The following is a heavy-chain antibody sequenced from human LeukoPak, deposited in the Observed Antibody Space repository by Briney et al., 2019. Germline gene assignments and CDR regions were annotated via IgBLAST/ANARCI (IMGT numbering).Heavy chain of an antibody. CDR3: AKHSHDGSAPYYEVQFDS. CDR2: ISRTGVAT. V-gene: IGHV3-23*01. D-gene: IGHD3-22*01. CDR1: GFTFSSYA. Sequence: GGSLRLSCAASGFTFSSYAMSRVRQAPGKGLEWVSTISRTGVATYYANSVKGRFTISRDNSKNTVYLQMNSLRAEDTAVYYCAKHSHDGSAPYYEVQFDSWGQGTLVTVSS. J-gene: IGHJ4*02.